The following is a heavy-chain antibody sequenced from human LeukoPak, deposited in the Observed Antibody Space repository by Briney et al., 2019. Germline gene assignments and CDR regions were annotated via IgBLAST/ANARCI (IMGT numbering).Heavy chain of an antibody. D-gene: IGHD3-22*01. J-gene: IGHJ4*02. CDR2: IYYSGST. Sequence: PSETLSLTCTVSGGSISSYYWSWIRQPPGKGLEWIGYIYYSGSTYYNPSLKSRVTISVDTSKNQFSLKLSPVTAADTAVYYCARHQYAHYYDSSGFIDYWGQGTLVTVSS. CDR3: ARHQYAHYYDSSGFIDY. V-gene: IGHV4-59*08. CDR1: GGSISSYY.